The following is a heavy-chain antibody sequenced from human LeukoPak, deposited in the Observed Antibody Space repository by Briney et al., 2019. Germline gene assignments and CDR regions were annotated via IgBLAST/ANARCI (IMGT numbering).Heavy chain of an antibody. Sequence: SETLSLTCAVSGGXISSGGYSWSWIRQPPGKGLEWIGYIYHSGSTYYNPSLKSRVTISVDRSKNQFSLKLSSVTAADTAVYYCARGYGSGWYYFDYWGQGTLVTVSS. CDR1: GGXISSGGYS. CDR3: ARGYGSGWYYFDY. V-gene: IGHV4-30-2*01. CDR2: IYHSGST. D-gene: IGHD6-19*01. J-gene: IGHJ4*02.